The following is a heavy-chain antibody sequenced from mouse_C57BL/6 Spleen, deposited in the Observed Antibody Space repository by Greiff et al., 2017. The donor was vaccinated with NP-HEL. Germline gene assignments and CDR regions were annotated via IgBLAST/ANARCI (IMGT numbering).Heavy chain of an antibody. CDR1: GYSITSGYY. D-gene: IGHD1-1*01. CDR3: AREGITSYAMDY. V-gene: IGHV3-6*01. CDR2: ISYDGSN. J-gene: IGHJ4*01. Sequence: EVQLQQSGPGLVKPSQSLSLTCSVTGYSITSGYYWNWIRQFPGNKLEWMGYISYDGSNNYNPSLKNRISITRDTSKNQFFLKLNSVTTEDTATYYCAREGITSYAMDYWGQGTSVTVSS.